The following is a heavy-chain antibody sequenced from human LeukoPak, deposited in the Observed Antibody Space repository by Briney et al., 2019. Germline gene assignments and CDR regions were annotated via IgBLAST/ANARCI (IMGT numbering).Heavy chain of an antibody. CDR3: ASGHYGSGSWYFDL. D-gene: IGHD3-10*01. CDR2: ISAYNGNT. CDR1: GYTFTSHG. Sequence: GASVKVSCKASGYTFTSHGISWVRQAPGQGLEWMGWISAYNGNTNYAQKLQGRVTMTTDTSTSTAYMELRSLRSDDTAVYYCASGHYGSGSWYFDLWGRGTLVTVSS. J-gene: IGHJ2*01. V-gene: IGHV1-18*01.